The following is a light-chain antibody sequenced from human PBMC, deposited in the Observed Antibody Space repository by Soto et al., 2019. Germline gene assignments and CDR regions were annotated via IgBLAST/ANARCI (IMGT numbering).Light chain of an antibody. CDR1: QSVSSRD. J-gene: IGKJ4*01. CDR3: QPFSSYPLT. CDR2: ATS. V-gene: IGKV3-20*01. Sequence: IVLTQPPGTLSLSPGERSTLSCMASQSVSSRDLAWYQQKPGQAPRLLIYATSSRATGIPDRFSGGGSGTDFTLTISRLEPEDFAVYYCQPFSSYPLTVGGGTKVEIK.